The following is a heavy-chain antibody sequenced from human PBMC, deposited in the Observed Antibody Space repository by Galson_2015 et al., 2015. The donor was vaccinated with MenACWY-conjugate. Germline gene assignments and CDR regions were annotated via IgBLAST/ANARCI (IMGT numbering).Heavy chain of an antibody. CDR3: ARIRYVPGTRHAEYFQH. CDR1: GFSLSTGGMC. D-gene: IGHD1-1*01. CDR2: IDWDDDK. J-gene: IGHJ1*01. Sequence: ALVKPTQTLTLTRTFSGFSLSTGGMCVSWIRQSPGKALEWLARIDWDDDKYYSTSLKTRLTISKDTSKNQVVLTMTNMDPVDTATYYCARIRYVPGTRHAEYFQHWGQGPLVTVSS. V-gene: IGHV2-70*11.